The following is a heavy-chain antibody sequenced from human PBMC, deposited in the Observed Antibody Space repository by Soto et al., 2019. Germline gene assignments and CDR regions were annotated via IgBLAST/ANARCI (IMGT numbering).Heavy chain of an antibody. CDR2: INGDGSTT. J-gene: IGHJ4*02. D-gene: IGHD6-19*01. Sequence: EVQLVESGGGLVQPGGSLRLSCAASGFTFSTYWMHWVRQTPGKGLVWVSRINGDGSTTNYADSVKGRLTISRDNAKNTLYLQMNSLRDEDTAVYYCARGLSGRYGFDYWGQGPLVTVSS. CDR1: GFTFSTYW. CDR3: ARGLSGRYGFDY. V-gene: IGHV3-74*01.